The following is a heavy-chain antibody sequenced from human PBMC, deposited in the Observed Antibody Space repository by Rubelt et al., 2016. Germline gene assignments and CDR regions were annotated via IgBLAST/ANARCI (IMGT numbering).Heavy chain of an antibody. D-gene: IGHD5-18*01. Sequence: QVELQQWGAGLLKPSETLSLTCDVYVGTFSGYYWNWIRQPPGKGLEWIGGINHSGDTNYNPSLQGRVSISMAASKSQFSLRLSSATAADTAGYYCVRGGNNYAHKGGFDRWGQGTLVTVSS. CDR1: VGTFSGYY. CDR3: VRGGNNYAHKGGFDR. J-gene: IGHJ4*02. CDR2: INHSGDT. V-gene: IGHV4-34*02.